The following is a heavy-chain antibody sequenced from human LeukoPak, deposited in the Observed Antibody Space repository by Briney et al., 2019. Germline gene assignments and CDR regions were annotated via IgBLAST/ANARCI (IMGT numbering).Heavy chain of an antibody. V-gene: IGHV3-53*01. CDR1: GFIVSSNY. D-gene: IGHD3-10*01. Sequence: GGSLRLSCAASGFIVSSNYMSWVRQAPGKGLEWVSVIYSGGSTYYADSVKGRFTISRDNSKNTLYLQMNSLRAEDTAVYYCARTNYGSGSFQAVYWGQGTLVTVSS. CDR2: IYSGGST. CDR3: ARTNYGSGSFQAVY. J-gene: IGHJ4*02.